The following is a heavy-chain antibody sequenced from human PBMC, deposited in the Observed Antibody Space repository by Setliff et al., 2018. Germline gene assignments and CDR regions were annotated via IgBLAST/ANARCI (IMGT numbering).Heavy chain of an antibody. CDR1: GFTFSTYA. D-gene: IGHD4-17*01. CDR2: ISGGGGNT. J-gene: IGHJ4*02. CDR3: AKELASGDYVYYFDY. Sequence: GGSLRLSCAASGFTFSTYAMTWVRQAPGKGLGWVSAISGGGGNTFYADSVQGRFTISRDNSKNTLYLQMNNLRAEDTAVYYCAKELASGDYVYYFDYWGQGTLVTVSS. V-gene: IGHV3-23*01.